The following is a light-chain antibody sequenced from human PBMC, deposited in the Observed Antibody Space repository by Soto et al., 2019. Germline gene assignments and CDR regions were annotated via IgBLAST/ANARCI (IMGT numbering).Light chain of an antibody. J-gene: IGKJ2*01. Sequence: EIVLTQSPATLSLSPGERATLSCRASQSVSSSLGWYQQIPGQAPRLLIYDAYNRATGIPARFSGSGSGTGFTLTISSLEPEDFAVYYCQRRSNWPRTFGQGTKREIK. V-gene: IGKV3-11*01. CDR3: QRRSNWPRT. CDR2: DAY. CDR1: QSVSSS.